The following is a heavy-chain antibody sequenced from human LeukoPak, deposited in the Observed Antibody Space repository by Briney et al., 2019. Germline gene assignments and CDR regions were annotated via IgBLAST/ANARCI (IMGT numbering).Heavy chain of an antibody. CDR1: GGSFSGYH. CDR2: INDRGRT. CDR3: ARDPTTVTSLPYYFDF. V-gene: IGHV4-34*01. D-gene: IGHD4-17*01. Sequence: SETLSLTCAVHGGSFSGYHWNCIRQSPSKGLEWIGEINDRGRTNYNPSLESRVTLSVDTYKQDFSLKLSAVTAADTAVYYCARDPTTVTSLPYYFDFWGQGTLVSVSS. J-gene: IGHJ4*02.